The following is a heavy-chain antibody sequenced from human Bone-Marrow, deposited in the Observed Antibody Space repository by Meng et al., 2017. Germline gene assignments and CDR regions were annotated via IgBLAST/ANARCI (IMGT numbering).Heavy chain of an antibody. J-gene: IGHJ3*02. Sequence: GSLRLSCTVSGYSISSGYYWGWIRQPPGKGLEWIGSIYHSGSTYYNPSPKSRVTISVDTSKNQFSLKLSSVTAADTAVYYCARGGLRYFDWLLSGAFDIWGQGTMVTVSS. CDR2: IYHSGST. CDR1: GYSISSGYY. V-gene: IGHV4-38-2*02. CDR3: ARGGLRYFDWLLSGAFDI. D-gene: IGHD3-9*01.